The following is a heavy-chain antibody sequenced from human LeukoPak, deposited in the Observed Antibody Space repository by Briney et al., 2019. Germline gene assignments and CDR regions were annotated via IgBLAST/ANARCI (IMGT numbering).Heavy chain of an antibody. CDR2: IYYSGST. J-gene: IGHJ4*02. D-gene: IGHD1-26*01. CDR1: GGSISSGVYY. Sequence: SETLTLTCTVSGGSISSGVYYWSWIRQHPGKGLEWIGYIYYSGSTYYNPSLKSRVTISVDTSKNQFSLKLSSVTAADTAVYYCARVRWELLGAGNFDYWGQGTLVAVSS. V-gene: IGHV4-31*03. CDR3: ARVRWELLGAGNFDY.